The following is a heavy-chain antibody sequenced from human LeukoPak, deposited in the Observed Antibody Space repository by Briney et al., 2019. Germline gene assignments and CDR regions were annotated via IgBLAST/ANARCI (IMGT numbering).Heavy chain of an antibody. CDR1: GYTFTGYY. CDR2: INPNSGGT. J-gene: IGHJ3*02. D-gene: IGHD3-3*01. Sequence: GASVKVSCKASGYTFTGYYMHWVRQAPGQGLEWMGWINPNSGGTNYAQKFQGRVTMTRDTSISTAYMELSRLRSDDTAVYYCARDLGYDSIDSGAFDIWGQGTMVTVSS. V-gene: IGHV1-2*02. CDR3: ARDLGYDSIDSGAFDI.